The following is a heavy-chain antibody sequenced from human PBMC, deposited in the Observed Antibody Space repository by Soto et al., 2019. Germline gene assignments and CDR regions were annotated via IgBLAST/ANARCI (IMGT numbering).Heavy chain of an antibody. D-gene: IGHD3-3*01. V-gene: IGHV4-59*08. Sequence: PSENLSLTCTVSGGSISSYYWSWIRQPPGKGLEWIGYIYYSGSTNYNPSLKSRVTISVDTSKNQFSLKLSSVTAADTAVYYCARGGYDFWSGFPPYFDYWGQGTLVTVSS. CDR1: GGSISSYY. CDR2: IYYSGST. CDR3: ARGGYDFWSGFPPYFDY. J-gene: IGHJ4*02.